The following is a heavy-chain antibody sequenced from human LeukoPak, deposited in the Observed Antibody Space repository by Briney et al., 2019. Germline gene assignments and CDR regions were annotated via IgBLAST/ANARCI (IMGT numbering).Heavy chain of an antibody. Sequence: GGSLRLSCAASGFTFSSYWMHWVRQAPGKGLVWVSRINRDGSSTNYADSVKGRFTIPRDNAKNTLYLQMNSLRAEDTAVYYCARVPYVFDIWGQGTMVTVSS. J-gene: IGHJ3*02. CDR3: ARVPYVFDI. V-gene: IGHV3-74*01. CDR1: GFTFSSYW. CDR2: INRDGSST.